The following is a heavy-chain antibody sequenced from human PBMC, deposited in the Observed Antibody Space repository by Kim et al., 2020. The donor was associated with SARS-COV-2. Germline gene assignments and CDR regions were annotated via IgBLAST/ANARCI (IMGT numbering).Heavy chain of an antibody. J-gene: IGHJ5*02. V-gene: IGHV1-3*01. Sequence: ASVKVSCKASGYTFTSYAMHWVRQAPGQRLEWMGWINAGNGNTKYSQKFQGRVTITRDTSASTAYMELSSLRSEDTAVYYCARGGRRPSRGIVVVPAAMNPGVEMNWFDPWGQGTLVTVSS. CDR3: ARGGRRPSRGIVVVPAAMNPGVEMNWFDP. D-gene: IGHD2-2*01. CDR1: GYTFTSYA. CDR2: INAGNGNT.